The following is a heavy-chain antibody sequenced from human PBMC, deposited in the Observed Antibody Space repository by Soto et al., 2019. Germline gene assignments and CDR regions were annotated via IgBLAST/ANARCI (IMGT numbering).Heavy chain of an antibody. J-gene: IGHJ4*02. CDR2: IYYTGST. CDR3: AGHSGYAVPTVYATHYVNY. V-gene: IGHV4-39*01. CDR1: GDSISSDNYY. D-gene: IGHD2-8*01. Sequence: QLQLQESGPGLVKPSETLSLTCTVSGDSISSDNYYCGWIRQPPGKGLEWIGSIYYTGSTYYNPSLKSRATMSVDTPKTQFSLKRSSVAAADTALYYCAGHSGYAVPTVYATHYVNYWGQGILVTVST.